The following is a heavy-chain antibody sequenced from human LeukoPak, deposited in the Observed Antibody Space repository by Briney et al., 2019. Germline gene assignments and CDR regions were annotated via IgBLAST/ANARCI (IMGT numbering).Heavy chain of an antibody. CDR3: ARRRYYYDSSGYSTQYYFDY. CDR2: MNPNSGNT. V-gene: IGHV1-8*01. CDR1: GYTFTSYD. J-gene: IGHJ4*02. D-gene: IGHD3-22*01. Sequence: ASVKVSCKASGYTFTSYDINWVRQATGQGLEWMGWMNPNSGNTGYAQKFQGRVTMTRDTSISTAYMELSRLRSDDTAVYYCARRRYYYDSSGYSTQYYFDYWGQGTLVTVSS.